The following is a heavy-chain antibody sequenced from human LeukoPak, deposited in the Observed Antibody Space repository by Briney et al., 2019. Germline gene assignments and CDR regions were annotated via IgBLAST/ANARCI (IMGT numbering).Heavy chain of an antibody. Sequence: PSETLSLTCAVSGGSISSGGYSWSWIRQPPGKGLEWIGYIYHSGSTYYNPSLKSRVTISVDRSKNQFSLKLSSVTAADTAVYYCARGNRYYGSGSYYPFDYWGQGTLVTVSS. CDR2: IYHSGST. D-gene: IGHD3-10*01. V-gene: IGHV4-30-2*01. CDR1: GGSISSGGYS. CDR3: ARGNRYYGSGSYYPFDY. J-gene: IGHJ4*02.